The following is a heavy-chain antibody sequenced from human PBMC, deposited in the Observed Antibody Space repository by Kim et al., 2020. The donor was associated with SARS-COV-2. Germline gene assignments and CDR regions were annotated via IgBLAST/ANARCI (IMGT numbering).Heavy chain of an antibody. J-gene: IGHJ6*02. Sequence: SVKGRLPISRDNAKNSLFLQMNSLRAEDTAVYYCARVFSGPNYYYYGLDVWGQGTTVTVSS. CDR3: ARVFSGPNYYYYGLDV. V-gene: IGHV3-11*04. D-gene: IGHD3-3*01.